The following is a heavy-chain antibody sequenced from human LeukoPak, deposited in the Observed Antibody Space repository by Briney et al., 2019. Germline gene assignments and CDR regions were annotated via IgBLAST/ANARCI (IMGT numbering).Heavy chain of an antibody. V-gene: IGHV4-39*01. CDR3: ARHRYTYGSPGY. CDR2: IYYSGNT. Sequence: PSETLSLTCTVSGGSISSDTYYWGWIRQPPGKGLEWIASIYYSGNTYYSPSLKSRVTISVDTSKNQFSLKLSSVTAADTAIYCCARHRYTYGSPGYWGQGTLVTVSS. D-gene: IGHD5-18*01. J-gene: IGHJ4*02. CDR1: GGSISSDTYY.